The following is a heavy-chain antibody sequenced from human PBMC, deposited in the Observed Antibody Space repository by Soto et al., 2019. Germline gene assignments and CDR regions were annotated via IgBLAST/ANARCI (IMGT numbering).Heavy chain of an antibody. CDR3: AKSQARGGNDFKGDH. D-gene: IGHD5-12*01. Sequence: QVQLVESGGGMVQPGRSLRLSCAASGFTFSSYGMHWVRQAPGKRLEWVAIISDDGSTKHYVDSVKGRFTVSRDNSKNTLYVELNTLRPEDTAVYYCAKSQARGGNDFKGDHRGRGTLVTVSS. J-gene: IGHJ4*02. V-gene: IGHV3-30*18. CDR1: GFTFSSYG. CDR2: ISDDGSTK.